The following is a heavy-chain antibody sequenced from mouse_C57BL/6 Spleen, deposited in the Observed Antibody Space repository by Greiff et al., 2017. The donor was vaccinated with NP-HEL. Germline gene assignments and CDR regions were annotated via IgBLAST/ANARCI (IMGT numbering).Heavy chain of an antibody. CDR3: AREGYSFDY. CDR2: INYDGSST. V-gene: IGHV5-16*01. Sequence: EVILVESEGGLVQPGSSMKLSCTASGFTFSDYYMAWVRQVPEKGLEWVANINYDGSSTYYLDSLKSRFIISRDNAKNILYLQMSSLTSEDTATYYCAREGYSFDYWGQGTTLTVSS. CDR1: GFTFSDYY. J-gene: IGHJ2*01.